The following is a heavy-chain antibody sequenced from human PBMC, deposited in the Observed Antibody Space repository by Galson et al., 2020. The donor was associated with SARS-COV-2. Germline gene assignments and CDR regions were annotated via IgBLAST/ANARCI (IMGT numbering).Heavy chain of an antibody. V-gene: IGHV1-18*01. CDR3: AREETTVVTHPPAVTSYYYYYMDV. J-gene: IGHJ6*03. D-gene: IGHD4-17*01. Sequence: ASVKVSCKASGYTFTSYGISWVRQAPGQGLEWMGWISAYNGNTNYAQKLQGRVTMTTDTSTSTAYMELRSLRSDDTAVYYCAREETTVVTHPPAVTSYYYYYMDVWGKGTTVTVSS. CDR2: ISAYNGNT. CDR1: GYTFTSYG.